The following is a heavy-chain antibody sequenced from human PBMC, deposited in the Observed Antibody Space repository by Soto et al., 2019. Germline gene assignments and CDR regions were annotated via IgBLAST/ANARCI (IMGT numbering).Heavy chain of an antibody. CDR2: INHSGST. J-gene: IGHJ5*02. D-gene: IGHD2-8*01. CDR1: GGSFSGYY. Sequence: SETLSLTCAVYGGSFSGYYWSWIRQPPGKGLEWIGEINHSGSTNYNPSLKSRVTISVDTSKNQFSLKLSSVTAAGTAVYYCARGRPLRYCTNGVCYRVFDPWGQRTLVTVSS. CDR3: ARGRPLRYCTNGVCYRVFDP. V-gene: IGHV4-34*01.